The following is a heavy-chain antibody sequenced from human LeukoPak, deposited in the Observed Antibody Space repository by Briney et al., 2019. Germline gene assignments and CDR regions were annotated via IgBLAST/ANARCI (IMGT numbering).Heavy chain of an antibody. V-gene: IGHV3-21*01. Sequence: GGSLRLSCAASGFTFSSYSMNWVRQAPGKGLEWVSSISSSSSYIYYADSVKGRFTISRDNAKNSLYLQMNSLRAEDTAVYYCARIRDSSSWYLDYWGRGTLVTVSS. D-gene: IGHD6-13*01. CDR3: ARIRDSSSWYLDY. J-gene: IGHJ4*02. CDR1: GFTFSSYS. CDR2: ISSSSSYI.